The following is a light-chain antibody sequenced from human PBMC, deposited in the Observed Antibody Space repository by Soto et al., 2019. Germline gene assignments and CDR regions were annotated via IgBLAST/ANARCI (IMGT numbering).Light chain of an antibody. CDR1: QGIANS. CDR3: QNENSALSRT. CDR2: GAS. J-gene: IGKJ1*01. V-gene: IGKV1-27*01. Sequence: DIQMTQSPSSLSASVGDRVTITCRASQGIANSLAWYQQKPGKVPKLLIYGASTLHSGVPSRFSGSGFGTDFTLTISSLQPEDVATYYCQNENSALSRTFGQGTKVEIK.